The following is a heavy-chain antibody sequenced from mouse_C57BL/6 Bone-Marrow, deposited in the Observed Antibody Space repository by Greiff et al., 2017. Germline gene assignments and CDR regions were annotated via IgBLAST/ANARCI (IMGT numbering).Heavy chain of an antibody. CDR2: ISYSGST. Sequence: EVQLQESGPGMVKPSQSLSLTCTVTGYSITSGYDWHWIRHFPGNKLEWMGYISYSGSTNYNPSLKSLISITHDPSKNHFFLKLNSVTTEDTATYYCAKGAGTAWFAYWGQGTLVTVSA. CDR3: AKGAGTAWFAY. V-gene: IGHV3-1*01. CDR1: GYSITSGYD. D-gene: IGHD4-1*01. J-gene: IGHJ3*01.